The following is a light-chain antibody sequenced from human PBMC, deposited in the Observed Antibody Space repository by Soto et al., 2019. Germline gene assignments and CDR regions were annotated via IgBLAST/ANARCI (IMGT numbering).Light chain of an antibody. Sequence: DIVMTQSPDSLAVSLGERATINCKSSQSVLYSSNNKNYLAWYQQRPGQPPNLLIYWASTRESGVPDRFSGSGSGTDFTLTISSLQAEDVAIYYCQQYFSFPSTFGQGTKVEIK. J-gene: IGKJ1*01. CDR3: QQYFSFPST. V-gene: IGKV4-1*01. CDR2: WAS. CDR1: QSVLYSSNNKNY.